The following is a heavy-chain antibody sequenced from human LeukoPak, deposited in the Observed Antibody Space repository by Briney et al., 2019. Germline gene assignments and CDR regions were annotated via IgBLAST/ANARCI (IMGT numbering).Heavy chain of an antibody. CDR2: IYSGGST. CDR3: ARERTGYSYGSA. Sequence: GGSLRLSCAASGFTVSSNYMSWVRQAPGKGLEWVSVIYSGGSTYYADSVKGRFTISRDNSKNTLYLQMNSLRAEDTAVYYCARERTGYSYGSAWGQGTLVTVSS. D-gene: IGHD5-18*01. J-gene: IGHJ5*02. CDR1: GFTVSSNY. V-gene: IGHV3-66*01.